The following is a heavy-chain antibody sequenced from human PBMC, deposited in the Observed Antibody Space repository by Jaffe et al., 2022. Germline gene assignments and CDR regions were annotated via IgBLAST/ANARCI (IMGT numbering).Heavy chain of an antibody. D-gene: IGHD2-2*01. Sequence: QVQLQESGPGLVKPSETLSLTCAVSGYSISSGYYWGWIRQPPGKGLEWIGSIYHSGSTYYNPSLKSRVTISVDTSKNQFSLKLSSVTAADTAVYYCARQLGPAAMKGVGFFDYWGQGTLVTVSS. CDR2: IYHSGST. J-gene: IGHJ4*02. V-gene: IGHV4-38-2*01. CDR3: ARQLGPAAMKGVGFFDY. CDR1: GYSISSGYY.